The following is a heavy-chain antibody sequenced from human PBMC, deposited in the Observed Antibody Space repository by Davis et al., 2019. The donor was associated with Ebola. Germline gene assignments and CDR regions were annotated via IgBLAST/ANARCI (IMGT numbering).Heavy chain of an antibody. CDR1: GGSISSYY. CDR2: IYYSGST. D-gene: IGHD3-22*01. V-gene: IGHV4-59*08. CDR3: ARGGDSSGYYLSLYYYYGMDV. J-gene: IGHJ6*02. Sequence: MPGGSLRLSCTVSGGSISSYYWSWIRQPPGKGLEWIGSIYYSGSTNYNPSLKSRVTISVDTSKNQFSLKLSSVTAADTAVYYCARGGDSSGYYLSLYYYYGMDVWGQGTTVTVSS.